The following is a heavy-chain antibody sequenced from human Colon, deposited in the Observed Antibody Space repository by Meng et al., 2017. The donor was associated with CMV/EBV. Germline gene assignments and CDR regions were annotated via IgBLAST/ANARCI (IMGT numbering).Heavy chain of an antibody. Sequence: GGSLRLSCVVSGHTFTTYWMTWVRQAPGKGLEWVANTKQDGIESYYVDSVKGRFTISRDNRNASLYLQMNSLRVGDTAVYYCAREGQTSTHWLGPLHNWGQGTVVTVSS. J-gene: IGHJ4*02. V-gene: IGHV3-7*01. CDR2: TKQDGIES. CDR3: AREGQTSTHWLGPLHN. D-gene: IGHD1-1*01. CDR1: GHTFTTYW.